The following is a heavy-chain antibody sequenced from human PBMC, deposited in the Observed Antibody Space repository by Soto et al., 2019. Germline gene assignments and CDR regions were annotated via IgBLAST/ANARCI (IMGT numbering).Heavy chain of an antibody. Sequence: SVKVSCKASGGTFSSYTISWVRQAPGQGLEWMGRIIPILGIANYAQKFQGRVTITADKSTSTAYMELSSLRSEDTAVYYCARDQGGYISAPFAPWGQGTLVTVSS. CDR3: ARDQGGYISAPFAP. CDR2: IIPILGIA. J-gene: IGHJ5*02. CDR1: GGTFSSYT. D-gene: IGHD6-13*01. V-gene: IGHV1-69*04.